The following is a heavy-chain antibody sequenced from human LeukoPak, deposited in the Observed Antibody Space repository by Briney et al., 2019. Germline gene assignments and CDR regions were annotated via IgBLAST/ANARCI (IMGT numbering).Heavy chain of an antibody. V-gene: IGHV4-30-2*05. CDR1: GGSISSGGYY. D-gene: IGHD2-21*01. Sequence: PSETLSLTCTVSGGSISSGGYYWSWIRQPPGKGLVWIGYIYDSGNTYYNPSLKSRVTISVDTSKNQFSLKLSSVTAADTAVYYCARASDWNWFDPWGQGTLVTVSS. J-gene: IGHJ5*02. CDR3: ARASDWNWFDP. CDR2: IYDSGNT.